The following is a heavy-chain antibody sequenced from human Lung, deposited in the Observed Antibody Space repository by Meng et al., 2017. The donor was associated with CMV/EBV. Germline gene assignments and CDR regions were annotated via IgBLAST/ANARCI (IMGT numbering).Heavy chain of an antibody. D-gene: IGHD4-23*01. J-gene: IGHJ3*02. CDR3: AREQPNSDAFNI. V-gene: IGHV3-74*01. CDR1: GFTFSSYW. Sequence: SCAASGFTFSSYWMHWVRQAPGKGLVWVSRINSDGSSTSYADSVKGRLTISRDNAKNTLYLQMNSLRAEDTAVYYCAREQPNSDAFNIWGQGTMVTVSS. CDR2: INSDGSST.